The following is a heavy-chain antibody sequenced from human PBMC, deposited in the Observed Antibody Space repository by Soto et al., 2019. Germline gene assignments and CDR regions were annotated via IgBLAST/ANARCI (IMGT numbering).Heavy chain of an antibody. CDR3: ARIPHNFTWVPYGFDV. Sequence: GSVKVSCKASGYICTSYGFSWVRQAPGQGREWMGWISAYNGNTNYAQKCQGRVTMTTDTSTRTAHMDLRSLRSDDTAVYYCARIPHNFTWVPYGFDVWGQGTTVTVS. CDR2: ISAYNGNT. D-gene: IGHD3-10*01. J-gene: IGHJ6*02. CDR1: GYICTSYG. V-gene: IGHV1-18*01.